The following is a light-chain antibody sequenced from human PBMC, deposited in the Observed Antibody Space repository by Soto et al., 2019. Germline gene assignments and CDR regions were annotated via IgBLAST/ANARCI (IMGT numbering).Light chain of an antibody. CDR1: QSISSY. J-gene: IGKJ1*01. CDR3: QQSYSTPWT. V-gene: IGKV1-39*01. CDR2: AAS. Sequence: DFQITQSPYSLSASVGDRVTITCRASQSISSYLNWYQQKTEKAPKLLIYAASSLQSGVPSRFSGSGSGNDFTLTISSLQPEDFATDYCQQSYSTPWTFGQGTKVEIK.